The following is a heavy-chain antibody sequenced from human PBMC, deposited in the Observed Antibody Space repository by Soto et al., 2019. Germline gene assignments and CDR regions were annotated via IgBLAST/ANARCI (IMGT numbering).Heavy chain of an antibody. J-gene: IGHJ6*02. CDR1: GYTFTSYD. CDR3: ERREAYYYYYYGMDI. D-gene: IGHD1-26*01. Sequence: ASVKVSCKASGYTFTSYDINCVRQETGQGLEWMGWMNPNSGNTGYAQKFQGRVTMTRNTSISTAYMELSSLRSEDTAVYYCERREAYYYYYYGMDIWGQGTTVTVSS. V-gene: IGHV1-8*01. CDR2: MNPNSGNT.